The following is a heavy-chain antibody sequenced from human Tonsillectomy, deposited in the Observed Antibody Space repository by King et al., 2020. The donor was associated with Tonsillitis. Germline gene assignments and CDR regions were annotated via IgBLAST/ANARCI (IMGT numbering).Heavy chain of an antibody. J-gene: IGHJ4*02. CDR3: ARITGTPLDC. V-gene: IGHV3-30-3*01. D-gene: IGHD1-1*01. CDR1: GFTFSDYK. Sequence: VQLVESGGGVVQPGRSLRLSCAASGFTFSDYKIHWVRQAPGKGLEWVAVISYDGSNKYSADSVKGRFTISRDNSKNTLYLQMNSLRAEDTAVYYCARITGTPLDCWGQGTLVTVSS. CDR2: ISYDGSNK.